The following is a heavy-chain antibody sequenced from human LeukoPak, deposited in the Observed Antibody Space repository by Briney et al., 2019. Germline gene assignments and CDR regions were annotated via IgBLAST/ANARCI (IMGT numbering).Heavy chain of an antibody. CDR2: ISGSGGST. D-gene: IGHD6-19*01. J-gene: IGHJ4*02. Sequence: GGSLRLSCAASGFTFSSYAMSWVRQAPGTGLEWVSAISGSGGSTYYADSVKGRFTISRDNSKNTLYLQMNSLRAEDTAVYYCAKDRRSGWYASKYYFDYWGQGTLVTVSS. CDR3: AKDRRSGWYASKYYFDY. CDR1: GFTFSSYA. V-gene: IGHV3-23*01.